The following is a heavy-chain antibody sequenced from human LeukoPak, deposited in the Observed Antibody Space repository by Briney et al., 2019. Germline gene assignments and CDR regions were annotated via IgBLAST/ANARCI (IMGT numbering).Heavy chain of an antibody. CDR3: GRFTRSGDSVY. J-gene: IGHJ4*02. CDR1: GFKFSSYW. V-gene: IGHV3-7*04. D-gene: IGHD7-27*01. Sequence: GGSLRLSCAASGFKFSSYWMSWVRQAPGKGLEWVANIKQDGSEKQYVDSVKGRFAISRDNAENSLYLQMNSLKAEDTAVYYCGRFTRSGDSVYWGQGTLVTVSS. CDR2: IKQDGSEK.